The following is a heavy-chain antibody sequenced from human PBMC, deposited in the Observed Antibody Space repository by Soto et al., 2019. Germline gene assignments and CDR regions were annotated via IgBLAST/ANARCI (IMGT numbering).Heavy chain of an antibody. J-gene: IGHJ3*01. CDR1: GFTFSSYS. CDR2: ISSSNYI. Sequence: GGSLRLSCAASGFTFSSYSMNWVRQAPGKGLEWVSSISSSNYIYYADSVKGRFTISRDNAKNSLYLQMNSLRAEDTAVYYCARDREGVGAGLFWGQGTMVTVSS. V-gene: IGHV3-21*01. D-gene: IGHD1-26*01. CDR3: ARDREGVGAGLF.